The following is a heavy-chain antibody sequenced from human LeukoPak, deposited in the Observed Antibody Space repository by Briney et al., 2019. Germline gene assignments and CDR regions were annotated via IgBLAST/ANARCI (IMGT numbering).Heavy chain of an antibody. CDR2: IYTSGST. Sequence: SETLSLTCTVSGGSISSYYWSWIRQPAGKGLEWIGRIYTSGSTNYNPSLKSRVTMSVDTSKNQFSLKLSSVTAADTAVYYCARRGPRLLWFGELRTYNWFDPWGQGTLVTVSS. V-gene: IGHV4-4*07. CDR3: ARRGPRLLWFGELRTYNWFDP. CDR1: GGSISSYY. D-gene: IGHD3-10*01. J-gene: IGHJ5*02.